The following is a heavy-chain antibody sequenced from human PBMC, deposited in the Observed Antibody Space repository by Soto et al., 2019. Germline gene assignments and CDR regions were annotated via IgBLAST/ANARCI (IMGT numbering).Heavy chain of an antibody. Sequence: PGGSLRLSCAASGFTFSSYAMSWVRQAPGKGLEWVSAISGSGGSTYYADSVKGRFTISRDNSKNTLYLQMNSLRAEDTAVCYCAKGAYYYDSSRYYGYWGQGTLVTVSS. CDR2: ISGSGGST. CDR3: AKGAYYYDSSRYYGY. V-gene: IGHV3-23*01. J-gene: IGHJ4*02. D-gene: IGHD3-22*01. CDR1: GFTFSSYA.